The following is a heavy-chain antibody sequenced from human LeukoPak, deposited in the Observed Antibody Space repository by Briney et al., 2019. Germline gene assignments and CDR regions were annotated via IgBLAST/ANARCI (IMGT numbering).Heavy chain of an antibody. CDR2: NGRTT. J-gene: IGHJ4*02. CDR3: ARVASGRYDFDF. V-gene: IGHV3-74*01. CDR1: GFTFSSYS. D-gene: IGHD1-26*01. Sequence: GGSLRLSCAASGFTFSSYSMNWVRQAPGKGLVWVSRNGRTTTYADSVKGRFTISRDNAENTLYLQMNSLRAEDTAVYYCARVASGRYDFDFWGQGTLVTVSS.